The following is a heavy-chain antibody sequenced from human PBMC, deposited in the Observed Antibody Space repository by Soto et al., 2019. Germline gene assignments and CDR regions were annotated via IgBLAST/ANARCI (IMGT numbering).Heavy chain of an antibody. CDR3: ARLKNGDYPTNLAY. D-gene: IGHD4-17*01. V-gene: IGHV4-31*03. J-gene: IGHJ4*02. Sequence: PSETLSLTCTVSGGSISSGGYYWSWIRQHPGKGLEWIGYIYYSGSTYYNPSLKSRVTISVDTSKNQFSLKLSSVTAPDAAVCYCARLKNGDYPTNLAYGGKGTLVPVS. CDR2: IYYSGST. CDR1: GGSISSGGYY.